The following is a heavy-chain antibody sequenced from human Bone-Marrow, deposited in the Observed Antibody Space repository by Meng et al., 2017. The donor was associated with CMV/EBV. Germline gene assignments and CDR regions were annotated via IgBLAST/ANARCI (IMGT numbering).Heavy chain of an antibody. J-gene: IGHJ6*02. Sequence: GESLKISCAASGFTFSSYAMSWVRQAPGKGLEWVSAISGSGGSTYYADSVKGRFTISRDNSKNTLYLQMNSLRAEDTAVYYCARGPAPPPYYGMDVWGQGTTVTVSS. CDR3: ARGPAPPPYYGMDV. V-gene: IGHV3-23*01. CDR2: ISGSGGST. D-gene: IGHD1-14*01. CDR1: GFTFSSYA.